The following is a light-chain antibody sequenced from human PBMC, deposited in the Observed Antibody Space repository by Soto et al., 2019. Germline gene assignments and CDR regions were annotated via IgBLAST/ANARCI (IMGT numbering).Light chain of an antibody. Sequence: DIQMTQSPSTLSASVGDRVTITCLASQGISSRLAWYQQKPGKAPKLLIYTASSLQSGVPSRFSGSGSGTEFTLTISSLQPDDFATYYCQHYNSYSEAFGQGNKGDIK. V-gene: IGKV1-5*01. CDR2: TAS. CDR1: QGISSR. CDR3: QHYNSYSEA. J-gene: IGKJ1*01.